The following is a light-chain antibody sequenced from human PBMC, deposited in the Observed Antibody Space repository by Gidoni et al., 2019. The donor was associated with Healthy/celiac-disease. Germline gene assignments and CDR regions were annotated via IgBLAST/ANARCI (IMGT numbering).Light chain of an antibody. CDR3: CSYAGSYTYV. J-gene: IGLJ1*01. V-gene: IGLV2-11*01. Sequence: SLTQPPSSPGPPGQSVTISCTGTSSDVGGYNYVAWYQQHPSKAPKLMIYDVSKRPSGVPDRFSGSKSGNTASLTISGLQAEDEADYYCCSYAGSYTYVFGTGTKVTVL. CDR1: SSDVGGYNY. CDR2: DVS.